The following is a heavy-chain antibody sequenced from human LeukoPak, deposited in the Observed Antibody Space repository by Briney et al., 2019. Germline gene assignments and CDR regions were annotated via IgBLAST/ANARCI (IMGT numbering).Heavy chain of an antibody. Sequence: ASVKVSCKASGYTFTGYYMHWVRQAPGQGLEWMGWISAYNGNTNYAQKLQGRVTMTTDTSTSTAYMELRSLRSDDTAVYYCARGWYQLLSGAFDIWGQGTMVTVSS. CDR3: ARGWYQLLSGAFDI. J-gene: IGHJ3*02. CDR2: ISAYNGNT. CDR1: GYTFTGYY. D-gene: IGHD2-2*01. V-gene: IGHV1-18*04.